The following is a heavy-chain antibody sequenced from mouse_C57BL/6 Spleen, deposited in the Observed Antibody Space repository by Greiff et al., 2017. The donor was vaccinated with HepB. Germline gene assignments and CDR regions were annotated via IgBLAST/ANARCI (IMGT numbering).Heavy chain of an antibody. V-gene: IGHV1-64*01. CDR2: IHPNSGST. Sequence: QVQLKESGAELVKPGASVKLSCKASGYTFTSYWMHWVKQRPGQGLEWIGMIHPNSGSTNYNEKFKSKATLTVDKSSSTAYMQLSSLASEDSAVYDCARRGVYDYAMDYGGQGTSVTVSS. D-gene: IGHD1-1*01. J-gene: IGHJ4*01. CDR1: GYTFTSYW. CDR3: ARRGVYDYAMDY.